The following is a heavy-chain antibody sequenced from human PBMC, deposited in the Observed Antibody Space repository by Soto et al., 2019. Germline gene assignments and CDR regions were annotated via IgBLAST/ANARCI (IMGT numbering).Heavy chain of an antibody. CDR2: VNTDGNSV. D-gene: IGHD3-22*01. J-gene: IGHJ4*02. Sequence: EVQLVESGGGLVQPGGSLRLSCAASGFTFSDYWMHWVRQAPGKGLVWVSRVNTDGNSVGYAESVKGRFTISRDNVKSTLYLQMNSLRVEDTAVYYFVRDRYYYDASGLGYWGQGTLVTVSS. CDR3: VRDRYYYDASGLGY. CDR1: GFTFSDYW. V-gene: IGHV3-74*01.